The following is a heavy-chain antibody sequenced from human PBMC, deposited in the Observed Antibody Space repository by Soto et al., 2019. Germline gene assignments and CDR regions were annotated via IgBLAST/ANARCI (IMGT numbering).Heavy chain of an antibody. CDR3: ARGGMITFGGVIVDNWLDP. CDR1: GGTFSSYV. V-gene: IGHV1-69*01. Sequence: QVQLVQSGAEVKKPGSSVKVSCKASGGTFSSYVISWVRQAPGQGLEWMGGINTFFGTANYAQKFQGRVTITADESTSTAYMELSSLRSEDTAVYYCARGGMITFGGVIVDNWLDPWGQGTLVTVSS. J-gene: IGHJ5*02. D-gene: IGHD3-16*02. CDR2: INTFFGTA.